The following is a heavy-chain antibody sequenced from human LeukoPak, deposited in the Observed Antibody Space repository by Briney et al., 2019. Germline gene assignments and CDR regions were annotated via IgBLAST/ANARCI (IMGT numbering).Heavy chain of an antibody. CDR1: GFTFSSYA. D-gene: IGHD5-18*01. CDR2: ISYDGSNK. J-gene: IGHJ4*02. Sequence: PGRSLRLSCAASGFTFSSYAMHWVRQAPGKGQEWVAVISYDGSNKYYADSVKGRFTISRDNSKNTLYLQMNSLRAEDTAVYYCARAAMVYIDYWGQGTLVTVSS. V-gene: IGHV3-30*04. CDR3: ARAAMVYIDY.